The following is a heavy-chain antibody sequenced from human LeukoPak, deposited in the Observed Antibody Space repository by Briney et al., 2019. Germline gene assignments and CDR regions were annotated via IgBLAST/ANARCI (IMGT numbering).Heavy chain of an antibody. J-gene: IGHJ3*02. Sequence: GGSLRLSCAASGFTFDDYAMHWVRQAPGKGLEWVSGISWNSGSIGYADSVKGRFTISRDNAKNSLYLQMSSLRAEDTALYYCAKDHLAYSSGWYGAFDIWGQGTMVTVSS. D-gene: IGHD6-19*01. CDR3: AKDHLAYSSGWYGAFDI. CDR1: GFTFDDYA. V-gene: IGHV3-9*01. CDR2: ISWNSGSI.